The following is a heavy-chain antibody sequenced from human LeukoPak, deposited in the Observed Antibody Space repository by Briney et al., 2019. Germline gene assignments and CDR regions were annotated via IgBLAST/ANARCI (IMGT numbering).Heavy chain of an antibody. CDR1: GGSISSSSYY. CDR2: IYYSGST. CDR3: AWSYCSSTSCYRVNWFDP. V-gene: IGHV4-39*07. Sequence: SETLSLTCTVSGGSISSSSYYWGWIRQPPGKGLEWIGSIYYSGSTYYNPSLKSRVTISVDTSKNQFSLKLSSVTAAGTAVYYCAWSYCSSTSCYRVNWFDPWGQGTLVTVSS. J-gene: IGHJ5*02. D-gene: IGHD2-2*01.